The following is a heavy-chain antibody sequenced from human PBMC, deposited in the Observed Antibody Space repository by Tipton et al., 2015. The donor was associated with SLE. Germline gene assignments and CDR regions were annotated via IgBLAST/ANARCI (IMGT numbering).Heavy chain of an antibody. V-gene: IGHV5-51*01. Sequence: YWSWIRQHPGKGLEWIGYIYPGDSDTRYSPSFQGQVTISADKSISTAYLQWSSLKASDTAMYYCASSPTTRAYFDYWGQGTLVTVSS. J-gene: IGHJ4*02. CDR2: IYPGDSDT. D-gene: IGHD1-1*01. CDR3: ASSPTTRAYFDY. CDR1: YW.